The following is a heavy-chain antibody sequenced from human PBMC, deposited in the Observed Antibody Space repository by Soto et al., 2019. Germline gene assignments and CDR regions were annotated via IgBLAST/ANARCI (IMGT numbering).Heavy chain of an antibody. V-gene: IGHV4-4*02. CDR2: IYHSGST. Sequence: PSETLSLTCAVSGGSISSSNWWSWVRQPPGKGLEWIGEIYHSGSTNYNPSLKSRVTISVDKSKNQFSLKLSSVTAADTAVYYCARDFTPSYYSDSSGYYYYWGQGTLVTVSS. J-gene: IGHJ4*02. CDR1: GGSISSSNW. D-gene: IGHD3-22*01. CDR3: ARDFTPSYYSDSSGYYYY.